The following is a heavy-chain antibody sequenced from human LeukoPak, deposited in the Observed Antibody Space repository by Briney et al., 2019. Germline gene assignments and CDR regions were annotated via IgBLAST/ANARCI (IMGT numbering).Heavy chain of an antibody. CDR1: GGSISSGSYY. V-gene: IGHV4-61*02. Sequence: KTSETLSLTCTVSGGSISSGSYYWSWIRQPAGKGLEWIGRIYTSGSTNYNPSLKSRVTISVDTSKNQFSLKLSSVTAADTAVYYCARGRIRQQPVSVWFDPWGQGTLVTVSS. CDR3: ARGRIRQQPVSVWFDP. D-gene: IGHD6-13*01. CDR2: IYTSGST. J-gene: IGHJ5*02.